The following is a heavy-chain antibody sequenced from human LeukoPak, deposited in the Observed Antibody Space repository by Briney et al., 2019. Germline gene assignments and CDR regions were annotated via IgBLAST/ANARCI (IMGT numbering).Heavy chain of an antibody. D-gene: IGHD1-26*01. Sequence: SETLSLTCTVSGGSISSYYWSWIRQPPGKGLEWSGYIYYSGRTNYNPSLKSRVTISVDTSKNQFSLKLSSVTAADTAVYYCARGHLVFDYWGQGTLVTVSS. CDR1: GGSISSYY. CDR3: ARGHLVFDY. V-gene: IGHV4-59*01. CDR2: IYYSGRT. J-gene: IGHJ4*02.